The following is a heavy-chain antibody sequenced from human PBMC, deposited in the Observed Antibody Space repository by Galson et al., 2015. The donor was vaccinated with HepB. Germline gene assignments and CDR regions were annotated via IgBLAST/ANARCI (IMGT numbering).Heavy chain of an antibody. D-gene: IGHD1-26*01. CDR2: IHHSGST. CDR3: ARISGRWERRVPDH. CDR1: GDSLISNNW. Sequence: SETLSLTCAVYGDSLISNNWWSWVRQPPGKGLEWIGEIHHSGSTNYNPSLESRVIISVDKPKNQFSLNLRSVTAADTAVYFCARISGRWERRVPDHWGQGTLVTVSS. V-gene: IGHV4-4*02. J-gene: IGHJ4*02.